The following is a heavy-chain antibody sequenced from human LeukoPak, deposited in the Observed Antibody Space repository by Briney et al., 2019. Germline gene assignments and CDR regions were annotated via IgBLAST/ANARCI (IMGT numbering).Heavy chain of an antibody. CDR2: IYHSGGT. Sequence: PSGTLSLTCAVSGGSISSSNWWSWVRQPPGKGLEWVGEIYHSGGTNYNPSLKSRVTISVDKSKNQFSLKLSSVTAADTVVYYCASLSETYYYDSSGYYDYWGQGTLVTVSS. J-gene: IGHJ4*02. CDR1: GGSISSSNW. V-gene: IGHV4-4*02. CDR3: ASLSETYYYDSSGYYDY. D-gene: IGHD3-22*01.